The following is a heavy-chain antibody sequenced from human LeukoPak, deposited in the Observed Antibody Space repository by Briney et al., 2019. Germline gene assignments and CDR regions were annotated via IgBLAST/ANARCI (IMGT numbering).Heavy chain of an antibody. Sequence: PSETLSLTCAVYGGSFSGYYWSWIRQPPGKGLEWIGEINHSGSTNYNPSLKSRVTISVDTSKNQFSLKLSSVTAADTAVYYCARGIRVDTSYYYGMDVWGQGTTVTVSS. CDR1: GGSFSGYY. D-gene: IGHD5-18*01. CDR3: ARGIRVDTSYYYGMDV. CDR2: INHSGST. J-gene: IGHJ6*02. V-gene: IGHV4-34*01.